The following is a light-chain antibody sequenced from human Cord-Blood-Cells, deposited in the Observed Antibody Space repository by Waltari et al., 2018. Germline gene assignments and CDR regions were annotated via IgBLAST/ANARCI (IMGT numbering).Light chain of an antibody. J-gene: IGLJ1*01. CDR3: SSYTSSSTYV. Sequence: HSALTQPPSVSGSPGQSVTITCTGPRTDVASYTRAPWYQQPPGTAPKLMIYEVSTRPSGVPDRFSGSKSGNTASLTISGLQAEDEADYYCSSYTSSSTYVFGTGTKVTVL. V-gene: IGLV2-18*02. CDR2: EVS. CDR1: RTDVASYTR.